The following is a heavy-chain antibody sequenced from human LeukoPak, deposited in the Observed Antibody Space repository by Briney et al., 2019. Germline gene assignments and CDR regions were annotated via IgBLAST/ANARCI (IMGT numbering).Heavy chain of an antibody. J-gene: IGHJ4*02. D-gene: IGHD6-19*01. CDR3: ARYNDAALAGTLDY. CDR2: IGHTGSPI. Sequence: GGSLRLSCEASGFAFSTYSVNWVRQSPGQGLEWLSYIGHTGSPIYYADSVKGRFTISRDNAKNSLYLQLNSLRVEDTGVYYCARYNDAALAGTLDYWGQGALVTVSS. V-gene: IGHV3-48*04. CDR1: GFAFSTYS.